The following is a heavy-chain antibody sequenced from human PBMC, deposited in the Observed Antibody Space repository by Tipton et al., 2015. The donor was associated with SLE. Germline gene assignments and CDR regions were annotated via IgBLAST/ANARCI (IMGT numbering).Heavy chain of an antibody. CDR2: ISGSGGST. CDR3: ARTPEGSPGAFDI. D-gene: IGHD1-14*01. J-gene: IGHJ3*02. V-gene: IGHV3-23*01. CDR1: GFAFSSYA. Sequence: SLRLSCAASGFAFSSYAMSWVRQAPGKGLEWVSAISGSGGSTYYADSVKGRFTISRDNSKNTLYLQMNSLRAEDTAVYYCARTPEGSPGAFDIWGQGTMVTVSS.